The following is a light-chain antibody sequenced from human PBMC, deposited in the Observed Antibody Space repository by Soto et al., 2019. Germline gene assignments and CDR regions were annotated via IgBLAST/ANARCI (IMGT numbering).Light chain of an antibody. J-gene: IGLJ3*02. CDR1: SSNIGAGYD. V-gene: IGLV1-40*01. Sequence: QSVLTQPPSVSGAPGQRVTISCTGSSSNIGAGYDVHWYQQLPGTAPKLLIYGNSNRPSGVPDRFPGSKSGTSASLAITGPQAEGEADYYCQSYDSSLSGWVFGGGTQLTVL. CDR2: GNS. CDR3: QSYDSSLSGWV.